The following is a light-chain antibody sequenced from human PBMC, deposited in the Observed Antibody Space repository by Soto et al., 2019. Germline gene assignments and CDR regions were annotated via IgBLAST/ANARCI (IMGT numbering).Light chain of an antibody. V-gene: IGKV1-39*01. Sequence: DIRMTQSPSSLSASVGDRVTITCRASASISNYLNWYQQTPGKAPNLLIYAASSLQSGVPSRFSGSGSGTDFTLTISNLQPEDFATYYCQLSYITPWTVGQGTKVDSK. CDR1: ASISNY. CDR3: QLSYITPWT. CDR2: AAS. J-gene: IGKJ1*01.